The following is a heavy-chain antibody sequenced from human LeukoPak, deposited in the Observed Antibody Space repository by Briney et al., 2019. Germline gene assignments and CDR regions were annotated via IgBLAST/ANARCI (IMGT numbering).Heavy chain of an antibody. CDR1: GGTFSSYA. CDR3: ARAYYESSAYRHAVYFDY. D-gene: IGHD3-22*01. Sequence: SVKVSCKASGGTFSSYAISWVRQAPGQGLEWMGRIIPILGIANYAQKFQGRVTMTKDTSTNTVYMHLSSLSSDDTAVYYCARAYYESSAYRHAVYFDYWGQGTLVTVSS. J-gene: IGHJ4*02. CDR2: IIPILGIA. V-gene: IGHV1-69*04.